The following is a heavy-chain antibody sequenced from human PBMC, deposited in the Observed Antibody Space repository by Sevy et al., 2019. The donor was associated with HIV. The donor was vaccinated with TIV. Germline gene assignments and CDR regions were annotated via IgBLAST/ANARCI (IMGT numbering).Heavy chain of an antibody. V-gene: IGHV3-30-3*01. CDR2: ISYNGSKK. D-gene: IGHD3-10*01. CDR1: GFTFSNYA. CDR3: ARDLWSSTSSGAFSRGMDV. J-gene: IGHJ6*02. Sequence: GGSLRLSCAASGFTFSNYAMHWVRQAPGKGLEWVAVISYNGSKKYYADSVKGRLTISRDNSENTLYLQMYSLRAEDTAVYSCARDLWSSTSSGAFSRGMDVWGQGTTVTVSS.